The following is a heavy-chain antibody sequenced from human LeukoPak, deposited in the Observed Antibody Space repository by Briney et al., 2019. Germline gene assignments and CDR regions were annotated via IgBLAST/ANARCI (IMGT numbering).Heavy chain of an antibody. CDR3: ARDMRGYSSGWYTDY. J-gene: IGHJ4*02. CDR2: IYSGGST. CDR1: GFTFSSYA. Sequence: GGSLRLSCAASGFTFSSYAMHWVRQAPGKGLEWVSVIYSGGSTYYANSVKGRFTISRDNSKNTLYLQMNSLRAEDTAVYYCARDMRGYSSGWYTDYWGQGTLVTVSS. D-gene: IGHD6-19*01. V-gene: IGHV3-53*01.